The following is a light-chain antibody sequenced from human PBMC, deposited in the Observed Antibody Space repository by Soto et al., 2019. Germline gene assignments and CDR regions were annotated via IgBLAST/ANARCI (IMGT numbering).Light chain of an antibody. V-gene: IGLV2-14*01. CDR1: SSDVGGYNY. Sequence: QSVLTQPASVSGSPGQSITISCTGTSSDVGGYNYVSWYQQHPGKAPKLMIYDVSNRPSGVSNSFSGSKSGNTASLTISGLQAEDEADYYCSSYTSSSTPLYVFGTGTKLTVL. CDR3: SSYTSSSTPLYV. CDR2: DVS. J-gene: IGLJ1*01.